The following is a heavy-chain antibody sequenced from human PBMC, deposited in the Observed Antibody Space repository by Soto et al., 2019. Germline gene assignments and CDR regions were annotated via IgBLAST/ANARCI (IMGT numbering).Heavy chain of an antibody. Sequence: SVKVSCKASGYTFTSYGISWLRQAPGQGLEWMGWISAYNGNTNYAQKLQGRVTMTTDTSTSTAYMELRSLRSDDTAVYYCARVYRYSGTYGLERVDDAFDIWG. CDR1: GYTFTSYG. J-gene: IGHJ3*02. V-gene: IGHV1-18*04. D-gene: IGHD1-26*01. CDR3: ARVYRYSGTYGLERVDDAFDI. CDR2: ISAYNGNT.